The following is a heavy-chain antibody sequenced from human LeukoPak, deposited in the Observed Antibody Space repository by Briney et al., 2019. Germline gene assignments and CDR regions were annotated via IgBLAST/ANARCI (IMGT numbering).Heavy chain of an antibody. J-gene: IGHJ6*03. CDR2: ISSSGSTI. D-gene: IGHD3-10*01. V-gene: IGHV3-48*03. Sequence: GGSLRLSCAASGFTFSSYEMNWVRQAPGKGLEWVSYISSSGSTIYYADSVKGRFTISRDNAKNSLYLQMNSLRAEDTAVYYCAKDRITMVRGVINYYYYYMDVWGKGTTVTISS. CDR3: AKDRITMVRGVINYYYYYMDV. CDR1: GFTFSSYE.